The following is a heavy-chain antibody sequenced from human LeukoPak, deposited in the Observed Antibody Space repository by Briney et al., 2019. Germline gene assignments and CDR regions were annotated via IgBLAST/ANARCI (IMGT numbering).Heavy chain of an antibody. CDR2: TNHSGST. CDR1: GGSFSGYY. J-gene: IGHJ4*02. CDR3: ARVLLGYCSGGSCQDY. D-gene: IGHD2-15*01. Sequence: KPSETLSLTCAVYGGSFSGYYWSWIRQPPGKGLEWIGETNHSGSTNYNPSLKGRVTISVDTSKSQFSLKLSSVTAADTAVYYCARVLLGYCSGGSCQDYWGQGTLVTVSS. V-gene: IGHV4-34*01.